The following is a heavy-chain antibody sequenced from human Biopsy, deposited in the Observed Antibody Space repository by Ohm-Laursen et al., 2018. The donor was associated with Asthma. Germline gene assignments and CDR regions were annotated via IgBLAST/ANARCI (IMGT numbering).Heavy chain of an antibody. V-gene: IGHV3-66*02. CDR2: TYSGGST. D-gene: IGHD3-3*01. CDR3: ASRGGDFWSGYYMDY. CDR1: GFTVTTNS. Sequence: SLRLSCAASGFTVTTNSISWVRQAPGKGLEWVSVTYSGGSTYYADSVKGRFTISRDNPMKRLYLQMSSLTAEDTAVYYCASRGGDFWSGYYMDYWGQGTLVTVSS. J-gene: IGHJ4*02.